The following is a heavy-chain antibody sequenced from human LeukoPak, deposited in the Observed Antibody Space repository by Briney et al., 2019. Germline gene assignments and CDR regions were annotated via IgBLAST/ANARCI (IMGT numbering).Heavy chain of an antibody. D-gene: IGHD6-13*01. J-gene: IGHJ4*02. Sequence: PGGSLRLSCAASGFTFSSYGMHWVRQAPGKGLEWVAVISYDGSNKYYADSVKGRFTISRDNSKNTLYLQMNSLRAEDTAVYYCANRHSSSWSPDYWGQGTLVTVSS. CDR3: ANRHSSSWSPDY. CDR1: GFTFSSYG. CDR2: ISYDGSNK. V-gene: IGHV3-30*18.